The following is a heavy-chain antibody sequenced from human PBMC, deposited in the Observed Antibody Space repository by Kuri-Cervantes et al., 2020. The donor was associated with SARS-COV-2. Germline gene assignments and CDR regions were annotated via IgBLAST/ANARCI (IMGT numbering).Heavy chain of an antibody. Sequence: LRLSCTVSGGSISSGGYYWSWIRQPPGKGLEWIGYIYHSGSTHYNPSLKSRVTISVDRSKNQFSLKLSSVAAADTAVYYCASSPNYYDSSGYVGWFDPWGQGTLVTVSS. J-gene: IGHJ5*02. CDR3: ASSPNYYDSSGYVGWFDP. V-gene: IGHV4-30-2*01. CDR1: GGSISSGGYY. D-gene: IGHD3-22*01. CDR2: IYHSGST.